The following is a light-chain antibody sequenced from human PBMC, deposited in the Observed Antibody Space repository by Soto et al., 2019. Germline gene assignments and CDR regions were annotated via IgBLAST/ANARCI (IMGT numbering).Light chain of an antibody. J-gene: IGKJ4*02. CDR2: GAS. V-gene: IGKV1-33*01. CDR3: QHYHSLPLT. Sequence: IQMTQSPSSLSASVGDRVTITCQASQDITNSLNWYQQIPGKAPKLLIYGASNLVTGVPSRFSGRGSGTAFTFTISSLQPEDIATYYCQHYHSLPLTFGGGTKVEIK. CDR1: QDITNS.